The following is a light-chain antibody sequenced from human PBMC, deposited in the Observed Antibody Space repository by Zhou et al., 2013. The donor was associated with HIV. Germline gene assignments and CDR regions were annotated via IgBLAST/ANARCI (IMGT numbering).Light chain of an antibody. Sequence: VVTQSPATLSLSPGERATLSCRASQSVRSNLAWYQQKPGQAPRLLIYGASTRATGIPARFSGSGSGTEFTLTISSLQSEDFAVYYCQQYNNWPPYTFGQGTKLEIK. J-gene: IGKJ2*01. V-gene: IGKV3D-15*01. CDR2: GAS. CDR1: QSVRSN. CDR3: QQYNNWPPYT.